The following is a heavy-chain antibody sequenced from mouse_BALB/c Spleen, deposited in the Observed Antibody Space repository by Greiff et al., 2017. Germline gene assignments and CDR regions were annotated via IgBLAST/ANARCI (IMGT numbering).Heavy chain of an antibody. CDR1: GYTFTSYW. Sequence: VQLQQPGAELVRPGASVKLSCKASGYTFTSYWINWVKQRPGQGLEWIGNIYPSDSYTNYNQKFKDKATLTVDKSSSTAYMQLSSPTSEDSAVYYTTRSGDGSFDTWGQGTTLTVSS. J-gene: IGHJ2*01. CDR3: TRSGDGSFDT. CDR2: IYPSDSYT. V-gene: IGHV1-69*02. D-gene: IGHD2-3*01.